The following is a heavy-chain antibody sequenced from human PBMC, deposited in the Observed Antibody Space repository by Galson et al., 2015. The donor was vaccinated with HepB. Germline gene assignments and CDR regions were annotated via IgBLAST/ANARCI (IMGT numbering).Heavy chain of an antibody. CDR2: ISSRSSYT. D-gene: IGHD3-10*01. CDR1: GFTFSDYY. V-gene: IGHV3-11*06. J-gene: IGHJ4*02. Sequence: SLRLSCAASGFTFSDYYMGWIRQAPGKGLEWVSYISSRSSYTNYADSVEGRFTISRDNAKNSLYLQMNSLRAEDTAVYYCAREGYGSGCHWGGLDYWGQGTLVTVSS. CDR3: AREGYGSGCHWGGLDY.